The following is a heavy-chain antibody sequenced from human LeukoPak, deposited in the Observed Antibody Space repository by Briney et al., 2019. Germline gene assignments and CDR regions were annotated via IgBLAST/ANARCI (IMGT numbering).Heavy chain of an antibody. CDR2: INGGGGTT. CDR1: GFTFSSYA. CDR3: AKDREGLSSGYDLEYFDY. D-gene: IGHD5-12*01. V-gene: IGHV3-23*01. J-gene: IGHJ4*02. Sequence: GGSLRLSCAASGFTFSSYAMNWVRQAPGKGLEWVSAINGGGGTTYYADSVKGRFTISRDNSKNTLFLQMNSLRAEDTAVYYCAKDREGLSSGYDLEYFDYWGQGTLVTVSA.